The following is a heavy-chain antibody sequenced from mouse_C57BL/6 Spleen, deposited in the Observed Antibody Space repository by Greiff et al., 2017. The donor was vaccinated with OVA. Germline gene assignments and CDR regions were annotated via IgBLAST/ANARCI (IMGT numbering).Heavy chain of an antibody. Sequence: QVQLQQSGAELVRPGASVKLSCKASGYTFTSYCISWVKQRTGQGLEWIGGIYPRSGNTNYNEKFKGKATLTADQSSSTAYMELRSLTSEDSAVFFCAKSLPSNRGDYWGQGTTLTGSS. CDR2: IYPRSGNT. CDR1: GYTFTSYC. J-gene: IGHJ2*01. V-gene: IGHV1-81*01. CDR3: AKSLPSNRGDY. D-gene: IGHD2-5*01.